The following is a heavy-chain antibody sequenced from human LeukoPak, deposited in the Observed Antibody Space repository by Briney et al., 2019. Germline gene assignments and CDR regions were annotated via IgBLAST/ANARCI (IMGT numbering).Heavy chain of an antibody. Sequence: SDTLSLTCTVSGGSISSYYWSWIGQPPGKGLEWIGYIYYSGSTNYNPSLKSRVTISVDTSKNQFSLKLSSVTAADTAVYYCAREGRGYSYGYDYWGQGTLVTVSS. CDR3: AREGRGYSYGYDY. J-gene: IGHJ4*02. V-gene: IGHV4-59*01. D-gene: IGHD5-18*01. CDR1: GGSISSYY. CDR2: IYYSGST.